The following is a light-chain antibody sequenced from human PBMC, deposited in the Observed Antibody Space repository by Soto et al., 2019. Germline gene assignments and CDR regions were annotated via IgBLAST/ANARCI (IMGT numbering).Light chain of an antibody. Sequence: QSALTQPRSVSGSPGQSVTISCTGTSSDVGGYTFVSWYQQHPGTAPKLMIYDVSKRPSGVPDRFSGSKSGNTASLTISGLQAEDEAYYYCCSYAGSYTWVFGAGTKVTVL. V-gene: IGLV2-11*01. CDR1: SSDVGGYTF. CDR2: DVS. J-gene: IGLJ1*01. CDR3: CSYAGSYTWV.